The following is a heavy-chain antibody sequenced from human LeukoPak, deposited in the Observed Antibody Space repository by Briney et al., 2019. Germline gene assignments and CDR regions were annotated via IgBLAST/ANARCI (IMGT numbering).Heavy chain of an antibody. CDR2: ISYDGSNK. CDR3: ARDSAGGYFDL. D-gene: IGHD3-10*01. V-gene: IGHV3-30*03. Sequence: GRSLRLSCAASGFTFSSYGMHWVRQAPGKGLEWVAVISYDGSNKYYADSVKGRFTISRDNSKNTLYLQMNSLRAEDTAVYYCARDSAGGYFDLWGRGTLVTVSS. CDR1: GFTFSSYG. J-gene: IGHJ2*01.